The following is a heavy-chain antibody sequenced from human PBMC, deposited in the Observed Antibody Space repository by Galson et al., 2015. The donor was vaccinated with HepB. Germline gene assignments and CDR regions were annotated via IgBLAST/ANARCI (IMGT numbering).Heavy chain of an antibody. CDR2: INTDGSNT. CDR3: ATSRSFDH. J-gene: IGHJ4*02. CDR1: GFTFSSYW. D-gene: IGHD3-10*01. V-gene: IGHV3-74*01. Sequence: SLRLSCAASGFTFSSYWLFWVRQVPGKGLVWVSRINTDGSNTGYADFVKGRFTISRDNAKNTLYLQMNSLRAEDTAVYYCATSRSFDHWGQGTLVTVSS.